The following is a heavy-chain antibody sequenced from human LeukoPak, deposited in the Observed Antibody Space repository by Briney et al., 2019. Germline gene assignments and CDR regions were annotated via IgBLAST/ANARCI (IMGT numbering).Heavy chain of an antibody. J-gene: IGHJ4*02. CDR2: IYPGDSDT. V-gene: IGHV5-51*01. D-gene: IGHD5-24*01. Sequence: GESLKISCKGSGYSFTSYWIGWVRQMPGKGLEWMGIIYPGDSDTRYSPSFQGQVTISADKSISTAYLQWSSLKASDTAMYYCARQVPIWLNFRAFDYWGQGTLVTVSS. CDR3: ARQVPIWLNFRAFDY. CDR1: GYSFTSYW.